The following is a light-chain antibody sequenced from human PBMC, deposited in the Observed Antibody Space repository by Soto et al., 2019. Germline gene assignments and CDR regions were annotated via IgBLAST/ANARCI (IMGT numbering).Light chain of an antibody. CDR3: QQRSNWPLT. CDR2: GAS. J-gene: IGKJ4*01. Sequence: EIVMTQSPATLSVSPGERATLSCRASQSVSSNLAWYQQKPGQAPRLLIYGASTRATVIPARFSGSGSGTEFTLTISRLEPEDFAVYYCQQRSNWPLTFGGGTKVDIK. V-gene: IGKV3-15*01. CDR1: QSVSSN.